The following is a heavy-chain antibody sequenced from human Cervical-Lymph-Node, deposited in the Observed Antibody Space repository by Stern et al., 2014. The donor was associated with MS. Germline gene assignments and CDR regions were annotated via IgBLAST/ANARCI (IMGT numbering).Heavy chain of an antibody. CDR2: IYPGASAV. D-gene: IGHD3-3*01. CDR1: GYSFPNYW. CDR3: ARGSGRDFFDY. V-gene: IGHV5-51*01. Sequence: VQLVESGAEVKKPGEFLKISCRASGYSFPNYWIGWVRQMHGKGLEFMGVIYPGASAVRYSPSFQGQVTISADKSISTAYLQWSSLKASDTAMYYCARGSGRDFFDYWGQGALVTVSS. J-gene: IGHJ4*02.